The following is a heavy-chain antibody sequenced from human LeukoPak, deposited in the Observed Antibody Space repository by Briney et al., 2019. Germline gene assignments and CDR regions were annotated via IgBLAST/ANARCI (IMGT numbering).Heavy chain of an antibody. CDR2: INPNSGGT. Sequence: ASVKVSCKASGYTFTGYYMHWVRQAPGQGLEWMGRINPNSGGTNYAQKFQGRVTITTDESTSTAYMELSSLRSEDTAVYYCARARTKYYDSSGYYYGYWGQGTLVTVSS. D-gene: IGHD3-22*01. CDR3: ARARTKYYDSSGYYYGY. V-gene: IGHV1-2*06. CDR1: GYTFTGYY. J-gene: IGHJ4*02.